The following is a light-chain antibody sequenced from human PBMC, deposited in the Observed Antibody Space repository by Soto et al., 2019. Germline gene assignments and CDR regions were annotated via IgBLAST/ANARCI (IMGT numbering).Light chain of an antibody. V-gene: IGLV1-51*01. CDR2: DSY. CDR3: ATWDTSLSGVV. Sequence: QSVLTQPPSVSAASGQKVTIFCSGSSSNIGNNHVSWYQQLPGTAPKALIYDSYKRPSGIPERFSGSKSGTSATLRITGLQAGDEADYYCATWDTSLSGVVFGGGTKLTVL. J-gene: IGLJ2*01. CDR1: SSNIGNNH.